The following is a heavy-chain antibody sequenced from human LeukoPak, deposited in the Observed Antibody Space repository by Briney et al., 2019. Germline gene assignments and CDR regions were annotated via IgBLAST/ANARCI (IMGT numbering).Heavy chain of an antibody. CDR3: ARRVKGGYRDRGAFDI. CDR2: INPDSGDT. J-gene: IGHJ3*02. D-gene: IGHD5-18*01. V-gene: IGHV1-2*02. Sequence: ASVKVSCKASEYTFSVYHIHWVRQAPGQGLEWMAWINPDSGDTNYAQKFQGRVTMTRDTSISTAYMELSRLRSDDTAVYYCARRVKGGYRDRGAFDIWGQGTMVTVSS. CDR1: EYTFSVYH.